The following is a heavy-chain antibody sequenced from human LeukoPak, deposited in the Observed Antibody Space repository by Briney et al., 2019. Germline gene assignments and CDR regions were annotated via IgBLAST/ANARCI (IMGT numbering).Heavy chain of an antibody. CDR3: ARAPYYDFWSGYFFDY. CDR2: IYYSGST. V-gene: IGHV4-39*07. CDR1: GGSISSSSYY. J-gene: IGHJ4*02. Sequence: SETLSLTCTVSGGSISSSSYYWGWIRQPPGKGLEWIGSIYYSGSTYYNPSLKSRVTISVDTSKNQCSLKLSSVTAADTAVYYCARAPYYDFWSGYFFDYWGQGTLVTVSS. D-gene: IGHD3-3*01.